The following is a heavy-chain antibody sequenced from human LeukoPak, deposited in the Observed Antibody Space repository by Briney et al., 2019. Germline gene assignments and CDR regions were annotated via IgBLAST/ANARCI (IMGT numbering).Heavy chain of an antibody. D-gene: IGHD3-22*01. Sequence: SETLSLTCTVSGGSISSYYWSWIRQPPGKGLEWIGYIYYSGSTNYNPSLKSRVTISVDTSKNQFSLKLSSVTAADTAVYYCARVEVDYYDSSGQSGEYFQHWGQGTLVTVSS. CDR1: GGSISSYY. J-gene: IGHJ1*01. CDR2: IYYSGST. V-gene: IGHV4-59*01. CDR3: ARVEVDYYDSSGQSGEYFQH.